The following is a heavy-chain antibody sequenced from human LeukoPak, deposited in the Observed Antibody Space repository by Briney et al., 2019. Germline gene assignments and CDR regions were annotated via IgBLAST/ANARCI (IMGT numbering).Heavy chain of an antibody. CDR2: INPSGGST. Sequence: GASVTVSFKASGYTFTSYYMHWVRQAPGQGLEWMGIINPSGGSTSYAQKFQGRVTMTRDMSTSTVYMELSSLRSEDTAVYYCARESVGEDSDYWGQGTLVTVSS. D-gene: IGHD3-10*01. CDR1: GYTFTSYY. J-gene: IGHJ4*02. CDR3: ARESVGEDSDY. V-gene: IGHV1-46*01.